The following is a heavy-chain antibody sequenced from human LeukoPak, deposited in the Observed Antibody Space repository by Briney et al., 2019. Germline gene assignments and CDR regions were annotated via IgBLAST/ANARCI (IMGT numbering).Heavy chain of an antibody. D-gene: IGHD3-22*01. CDR3: ARDYYDSSGYYEY. J-gene: IGHJ4*02. CDR2: ISYDGSNK. V-gene: IGHV3-30-3*01. Sequence: GGSLRLSCAASGFTFSRYAMHWVRQAPGKGLEWVAVISYDGSNKYYADSVKGRFTISRDNSKNTLYLQMNSLRAEDTAVYYCARDYYDSSGYYEYWGQGTLVTVSS. CDR1: GFTFSRYA.